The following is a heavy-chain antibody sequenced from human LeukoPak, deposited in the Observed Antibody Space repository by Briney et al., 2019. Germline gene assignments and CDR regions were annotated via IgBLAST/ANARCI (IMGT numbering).Heavy chain of an antibody. CDR3: ARHKEREFDY. CDR1: GGSISSSSYY. CDR2: IYYSGST. V-gene: IGHV4-39*01. Sequence: SETLSLTCTVSGGSISSSSYYWGWIRQPPGKGLEWIGSIYYSGSTYYNPSLKSRVTISVDTSKNQFSLKLSSVTAADTAVYYCARHKEREFDYWGQGTLVTVSS. D-gene: IGHD3-10*01. J-gene: IGHJ4*02.